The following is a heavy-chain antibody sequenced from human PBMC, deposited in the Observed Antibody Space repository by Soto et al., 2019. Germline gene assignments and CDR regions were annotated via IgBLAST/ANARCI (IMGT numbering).Heavy chain of an antibody. J-gene: IGHJ4*02. CDR1: GYTFTSYG. CDR3: ARDGYYDSSGHKYFDY. Sequence: ASVKVSCKASGYTFTSYGISWVRQAPGQGLEWMGWISAYNGNTNYAQKLQGRVTMTRDTSTSTVYMELSSLRSEDTAVYYCARDGYYDSSGHKYFDYWGQGTLVTVSS. D-gene: IGHD3-22*01. V-gene: IGHV1-18*01. CDR2: ISAYNGNT.